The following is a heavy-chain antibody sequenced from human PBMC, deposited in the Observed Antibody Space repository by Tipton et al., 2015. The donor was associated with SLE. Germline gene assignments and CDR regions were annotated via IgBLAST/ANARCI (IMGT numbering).Heavy chain of an antibody. CDR3: ARGGVGGYDYFDF. CDR1: GGSISSSNW. Sequence: TLSLTCAVSGGSISSSNWWIWVRRPPGKGLEWIGEVFHSGSTVYSPSLKSRVTISVDKSKNHFSLKLTSVTAADTAVYYCARGGVGGYDYFDFWGQGTLVTVSS. CDR2: VFHSGST. V-gene: IGHV4-4*02. D-gene: IGHD5-12*01. J-gene: IGHJ4*02.